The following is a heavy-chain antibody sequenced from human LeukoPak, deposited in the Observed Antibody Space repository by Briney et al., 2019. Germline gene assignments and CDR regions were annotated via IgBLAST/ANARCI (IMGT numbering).Heavy chain of an antibody. Sequence: PGGSLRLSCAASGFTFDDYGMSWVRQAPGKGLEWVSFISWNGGSTGYADSVKGRFTISRDNAKNSLYLQMNSLRAEDTALYYCAKGGLVRGVIIVNYFDYWGQGTLVTVSS. V-gene: IGHV3-20*04. CDR3: AKGGLVRGVIIVNYFDY. CDR2: ISWNGGST. J-gene: IGHJ4*02. D-gene: IGHD3-10*01. CDR1: GFTFDDYG.